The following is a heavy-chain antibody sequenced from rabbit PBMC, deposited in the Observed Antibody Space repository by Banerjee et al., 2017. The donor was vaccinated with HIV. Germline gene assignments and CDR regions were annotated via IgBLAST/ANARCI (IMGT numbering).Heavy chain of an antibody. J-gene: IGHJ4*01. V-gene: IGHV1S40*01. D-gene: IGHD5-1*01. CDR1: GFSFSSGGY. CDR2: IYAGSGDST. Sequence: QSLEESGGDLVKPGASLTLTCTASGFSFSSGGYMCWVRQAPGKGLEWIACIYAGSGDSTYYASWAKGRFSISKTSTTVTLQMTSLTAADTPTYFFARDWVNDNYVFGLWGPGTLVTVS. CDR3: ARDWVNDNYVFGL.